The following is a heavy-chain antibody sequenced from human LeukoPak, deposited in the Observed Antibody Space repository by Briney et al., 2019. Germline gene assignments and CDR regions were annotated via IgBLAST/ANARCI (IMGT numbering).Heavy chain of an antibody. CDR1: GYTFSNYA. Sequence: GASVKVSCKASGYTFSNYAIHWVRQAPGQRLEWMGWINAGTGNRKYSQKFQGRVTITADESTSTAYMELSSLRSEDTAVYYCARGGNDYGGNDWFDPWGQGTLVTVSS. CDR3: ARGGNDYGGNDWFDP. V-gene: IGHV1-3*01. D-gene: IGHD4-23*01. CDR2: INAGTGNR. J-gene: IGHJ5*02.